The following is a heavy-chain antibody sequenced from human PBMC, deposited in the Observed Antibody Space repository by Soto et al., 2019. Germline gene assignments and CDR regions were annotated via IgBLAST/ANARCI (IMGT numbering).Heavy chain of an antibody. CDR3: ARITRGRGVADYYLFDY. V-gene: IGHV3-53*01. Sequence: EVQLVEFGGGLIQPGGSLRLSCAASGFTVSSNYMSWVRQAPGKGLEWVSIIYSGGETYYADSVKGRFSISRDNSKNTLYLQMNRLRAEDTAVYYCARITRGRGVADYYLFDYWGQGTLVTVSS. J-gene: IGHJ4*02. D-gene: IGHD3-9*01. CDR1: GFTVSSNY. CDR2: IYSGGET.